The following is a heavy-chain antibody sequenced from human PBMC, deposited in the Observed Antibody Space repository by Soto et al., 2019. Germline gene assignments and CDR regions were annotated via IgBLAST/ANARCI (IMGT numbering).Heavy chain of an antibody. V-gene: IGHV4-59*01. CDR1: GGSIRSYY. CDR2: IYYTGST. D-gene: IGHD3-22*01. CDR3: VRHLNYYDSSGYYKYYFDY. Sequence: SETLSLTCTVSGGSIRSYYWSWIRQSPGKGLEWIGYIYYTGSTNYNPSLKSRVTISIDTSKKQFSLKLNSVTAADTAVYYCVRHLNYYDSSGYYKYYFDYWGQGTLVTVSS. J-gene: IGHJ4*02.